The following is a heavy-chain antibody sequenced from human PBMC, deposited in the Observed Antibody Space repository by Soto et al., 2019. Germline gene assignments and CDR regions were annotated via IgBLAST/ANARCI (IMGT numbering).Heavy chain of an antibody. D-gene: IGHD3-3*01. J-gene: IGHJ5*02. CDR3: ARDGVTIFGVVIISHWFDP. V-gene: IGHV1-46*01. CDR1: GYTFTSYY. CDR2: INPSGGST. Sequence: GASVKVSCKASGYTFTSYYMRWVRQAPGQGLEWMGIINPSGGSTSYAQKFQGRVTMTRDTSTSTVYMELSSLRSEDTAVYYCARDGVTIFGVVIISHWFDPWGQGTLVTVS.